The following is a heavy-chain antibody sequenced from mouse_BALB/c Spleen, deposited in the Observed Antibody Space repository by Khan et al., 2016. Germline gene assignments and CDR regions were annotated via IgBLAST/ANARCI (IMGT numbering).Heavy chain of an antibody. CDR3: AYYRYYYAMDY. CDR2: IYPGDGDT. Sequence: QVQLQQSGAELVRPGSSVKISCKASGYAFSSYWMNWVKQRPGQGLEWIGQIYPGDGDTNYNGKFKGKATLTADKSSSKAYMQLSSRTSEDSAVYFCAYYRYYYAMDYWGQGTSVTVSS. J-gene: IGHJ4*01. V-gene: IGHV1-80*01. D-gene: IGHD2-14*01. CDR1: GYAFSSYW.